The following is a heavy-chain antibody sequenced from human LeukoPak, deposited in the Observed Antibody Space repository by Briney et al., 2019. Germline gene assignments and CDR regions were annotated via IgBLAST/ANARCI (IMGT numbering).Heavy chain of an antibody. CDR2: IRCDGSTT. J-gene: IGHJ4*02. V-gene: IGHV3-30*02. Sequence: GGSLRLSCAASGFTFNRYDMHWVRQAPGKGLEWVACIRCDGSTTDYADSVKGQFTISRDNSKTTLYLQMNSLRAEDTAVYYCAYYYSSVLFEYWGQGTPVTV. CDR1: GFTFNRYD. D-gene: IGHD2-21*02. CDR3: AYYYSSVLFEY.